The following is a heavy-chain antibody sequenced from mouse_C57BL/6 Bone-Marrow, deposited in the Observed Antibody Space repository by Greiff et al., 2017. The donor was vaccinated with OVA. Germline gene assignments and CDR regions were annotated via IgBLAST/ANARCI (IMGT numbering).Heavy chain of an antibody. V-gene: IGHV1-55*01. D-gene: IGHD1-1*01. Sequence: QVQLQQPGAELVKPGASVKMSCKASGYTFTSYWITWVKQRPGQGLEWIGVIYPGSGSTNYNEKFKSKATVTVDTSSSTAYMQLNSLTSEDSAVYYCARGSYYAYFDYWGQGTTLTVSS. CDR2: IYPGSGST. CDR3: ARGSYYAYFDY. J-gene: IGHJ2*01. CDR1: GYTFTSYW.